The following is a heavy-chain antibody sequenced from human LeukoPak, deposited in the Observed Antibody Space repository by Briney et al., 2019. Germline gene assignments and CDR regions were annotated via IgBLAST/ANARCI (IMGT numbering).Heavy chain of an antibody. Sequence: GGTLRLSCAASGFTFSTYAMSWVRQAPGKGLEWVSGISGSGGTTYSADSVKGRFSISRDNSKNTLNLQMNSLRVEDTAVYYCAKLGVGGLRGGSFDYWGQGTLVTVSS. CDR1: GFTFSTYA. CDR3: AKLGVGGLRGGSFDY. V-gene: IGHV3-23*01. D-gene: IGHD3-16*01. CDR2: ISGSGGTT. J-gene: IGHJ4*02.